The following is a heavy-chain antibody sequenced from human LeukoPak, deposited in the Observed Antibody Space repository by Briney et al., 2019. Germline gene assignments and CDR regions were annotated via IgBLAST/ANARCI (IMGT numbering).Heavy chain of an antibody. D-gene: IGHD6-19*01. Sequence: GGSLRLSCAASGFTFSTYAMTWVRQAPGEGLEWVSAISAGGGYTFYADPVMGRFTISRDNSKNTLYLQMKSLRADDTAAYYCAKDGTSGSGWPYFDYWGQGTLVTVSS. CDR1: GFTFSTYA. V-gene: IGHV3-23*01. CDR2: ISAGGGYT. J-gene: IGHJ4*02. CDR3: AKDGTSGSGWPYFDY.